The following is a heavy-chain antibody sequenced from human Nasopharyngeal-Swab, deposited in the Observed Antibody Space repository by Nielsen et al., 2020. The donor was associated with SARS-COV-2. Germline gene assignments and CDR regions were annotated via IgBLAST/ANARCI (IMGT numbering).Heavy chain of an antibody. V-gene: IGHV3-7*01. Sequence: GGSMRLSCASSGLTFSSYWMIWVRQARGKGLEWVANITQDGSEKYYVDSVKGRFTISRDNAKNSLYLQMNSLRAEDTAVYYCARDSFSRVGAAGSSHYYYYGMDVWGQGTTVTVSS. CDR1: GLTFSSYW. CDR3: ARDSFSRVGAAGSSHYYYYGMDV. CDR2: ITQDGSEK. J-gene: IGHJ6*02. D-gene: IGHD6-13*01.